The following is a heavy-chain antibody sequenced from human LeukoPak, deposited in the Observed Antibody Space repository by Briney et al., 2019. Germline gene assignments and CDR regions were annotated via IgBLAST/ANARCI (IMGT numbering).Heavy chain of an antibody. CDR1: GGSISSGSYY. D-gene: IGHD3-10*01. V-gene: IGHV4-61*02. Sequence: SETLSLTCTVSGGSISSGSYYWSWIRQPAGKGLEWIGRIYTSGSTNYNPSLKSRVTISVDTSKNQFSLKLSSVTAADTAVYYCARVVAYGSGSYPPYYYYYYMDVWGKGTTVTISS. CDR2: IYTSGST. CDR3: ARVVAYGSGSYPPYYYYYYMDV. J-gene: IGHJ6*03.